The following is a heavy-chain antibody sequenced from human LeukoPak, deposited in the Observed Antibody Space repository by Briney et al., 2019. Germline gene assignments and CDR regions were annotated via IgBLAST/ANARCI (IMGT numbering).Heavy chain of an antibody. CDR3: ARGAEYSIAYYFDY. Sequence: PSETLSLTCTVSGGSISSYYWSWIRQPPGKGLEWIGYIYYSGSTNYNPSLKSRVTISVDTSKNQFSLKLSSVTAADTAVYYCARGAEYSIAYYFDYWGQGTLVTVSS. D-gene: IGHD6-6*01. CDR1: GGSISSYY. V-gene: IGHV4-59*01. J-gene: IGHJ4*02. CDR2: IYYSGST.